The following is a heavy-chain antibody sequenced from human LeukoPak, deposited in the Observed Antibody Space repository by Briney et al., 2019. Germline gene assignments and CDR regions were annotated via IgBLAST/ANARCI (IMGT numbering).Heavy chain of an antibody. D-gene: IGHD3-22*01. Sequence: ASVKVSCKASGYTFTGYYMYWVRQAPGQGLEWMGWTNPQSGDTNYAQKFEGRVTMTRDTSISTAYMELSRLRSDDTAVYYCARDKFRVYDSSGFAFDIWGQGTMVTVSS. CDR3: ARDKFRVYDSSGFAFDI. J-gene: IGHJ3*02. CDR1: GYTFTGYY. V-gene: IGHV1-2*02. CDR2: TNPQSGDT.